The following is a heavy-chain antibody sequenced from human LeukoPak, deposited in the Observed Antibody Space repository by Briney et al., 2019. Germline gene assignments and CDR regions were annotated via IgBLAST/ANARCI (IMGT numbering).Heavy chain of an antibody. J-gene: IGHJ6*04. CDR3: ARDSLWFGAPDV. Sequence: ASVKVSCKALSYIFTSYGINWVRQAPGQGLEWMGWIGPHNDNTNYAEKFRGRVTLTTDTSTSTAYMELRSLRSEDTAVYYCARDSLWFGAPDVWGKGTTVTVSS. CDR2: IGPHNDNT. D-gene: IGHD3-10*01. V-gene: IGHV1-18*01. CDR1: SYIFTSYG.